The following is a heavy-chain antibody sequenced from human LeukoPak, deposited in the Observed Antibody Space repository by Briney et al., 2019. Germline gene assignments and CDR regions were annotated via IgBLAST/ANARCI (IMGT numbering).Heavy chain of an antibody. J-gene: IGHJ4*02. D-gene: IGHD3-3*01. V-gene: IGHV3-64*01. CDR2: ISSNGGST. Sequence: GGSLRLSCAASGFTFSSYAMHWVRQAPGKGLEYVSAISSNGGSTYYANSVKGRFTISRDNSKNTLYLQMGSPRAEDMAVYYCARGRITIFGVAMRLDYWGQGTLVTVSS. CDR3: ARGRITIFGVAMRLDY. CDR1: GFTFSSYA.